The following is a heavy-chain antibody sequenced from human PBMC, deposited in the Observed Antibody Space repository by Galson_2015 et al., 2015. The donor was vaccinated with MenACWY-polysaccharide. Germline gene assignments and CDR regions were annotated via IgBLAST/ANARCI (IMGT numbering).Heavy chain of an antibody. J-gene: IGHJ1*01. Sequence: SVKVSCKASGYTFTVSVIHWLRQAPGQAPEWVGRIFPQSGGANYAQKFEGKVTMTRDTSITTAYLEVLSLTSDDTAVYYCAKECGPGGRLQWHWGQGTLVTVSS. D-gene: IGHD4-23*01. CDR3: AKECGPGGRLQWH. CDR2: IFPQSGGA. CDR1: GYTFTVSV. V-gene: IGHV1-2*06.